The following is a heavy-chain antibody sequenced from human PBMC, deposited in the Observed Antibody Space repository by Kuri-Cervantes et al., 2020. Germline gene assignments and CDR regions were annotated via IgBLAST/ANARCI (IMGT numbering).Heavy chain of an antibody. CDR1: GFTFSTYG. CDR2: ISYDGSNK. CDR3: AKDLHPLRDGYHWGADY. V-gene: IGHV3-30*18. D-gene: IGHD3-16*01. Sequence: GESLKISCAASGFTFSTYGMHWVRQAPGTGLEWVAIISYDGSNKFYADSVKGRFTISRDNSKNTLYLQMNSLRTEDPAVYYCAKDLHPLRDGYHWGADYWGQGTLVTVSS. J-gene: IGHJ4*02.